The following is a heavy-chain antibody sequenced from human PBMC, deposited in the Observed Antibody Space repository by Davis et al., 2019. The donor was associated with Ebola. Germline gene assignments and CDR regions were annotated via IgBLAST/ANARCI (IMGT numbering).Heavy chain of an antibody. D-gene: IGHD6-13*01. CDR2: IIPIFGTA. CDR3: ARGVGAAGDY. V-gene: IGHV1-69*05. J-gene: IGHJ4*02. Sequence: AASVKVSCKASGGTFSSYAISWVRQAPGQGLEWMGGIIPIFGTANYAQKFQGRVTMTRDTSISTAYMELSSLRSEDTAVYYCARGVGAAGDYWGQGTLVTVSS. CDR1: GGTFSSYA.